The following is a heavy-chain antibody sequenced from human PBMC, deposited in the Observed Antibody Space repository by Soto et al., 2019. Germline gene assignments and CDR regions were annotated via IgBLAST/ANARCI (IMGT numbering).Heavy chain of an antibody. CDR2: ITTYNGNT. Sequence: QVQLVQSGVEVREPGASVKVSCKAVRYIFTNYGVSWVRQAPGQGLEWMGWITTYNGNTEYAQKFQGRVTMTTDASTSTADMELGSLRSDDTAIYYCARAVTGYGMDVWGQGTPVTVSS. D-gene: IGHD2-21*02. CDR3: ARAVTGYGMDV. V-gene: IGHV1-18*01. CDR1: RYIFTNYG. J-gene: IGHJ6*02.